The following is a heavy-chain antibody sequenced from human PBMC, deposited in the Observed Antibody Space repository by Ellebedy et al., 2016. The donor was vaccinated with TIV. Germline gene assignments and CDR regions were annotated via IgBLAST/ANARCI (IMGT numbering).Heavy chain of an antibody. V-gene: IGHV3-21*01. CDR1: EFTFSSYT. CDR2: ITSTSSNI. Sequence: GESLKISCAASEFTFSSYTMSWVRQAPGKGLEWVSSITSTSSNIYYADSVKGRFTISRDNAKNSLSLQMNSLRAEDTAVYYCARELSWSGKDYWGQGTLVTVSS. J-gene: IGHJ4*02. CDR3: ARELSWSGKDY. D-gene: IGHD3-3*01.